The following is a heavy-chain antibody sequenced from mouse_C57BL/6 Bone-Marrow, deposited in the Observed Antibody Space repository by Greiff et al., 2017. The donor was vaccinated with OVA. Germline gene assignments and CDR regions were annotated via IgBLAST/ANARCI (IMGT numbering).Heavy chain of an antibody. Sequence: QVQLQQPGAELVKPGASVKLSCKASGYTFTSYWMHWVKQRPGQGLEWIGMIHPNSGSTNYNEKFKSKATLTVDKSSSTAYMQLSSLTSEDSAVYYCARDHDYGSSFRYFDVWGTGTTVTVSS. CDR2: IHPNSGST. D-gene: IGHD1-1*01. J-gene: IGHJ1*03. CDR3: ARDHDYGSSFRYFDV. V-gene: IGHV1-64*01. CDR1: GYTFTSYW.